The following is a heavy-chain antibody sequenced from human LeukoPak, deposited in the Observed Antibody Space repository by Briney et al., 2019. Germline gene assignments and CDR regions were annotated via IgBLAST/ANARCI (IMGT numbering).Heavy chain of an antibody. J-gene: IGHJ4*02. D-gene: IGHD5-18*01. CDR2: IKQDGGEE. CDR1: GFTFNNYW. V-gene: IGHV3-7*01. Sequence: PGGSLRLSCASFGFTFNNYWMNWVRQAPGKGLEWVANIKQDGGEEYYVDSVKGRFTISRDNANNSLYLQMNSLRVEDTAVYYCARAKIPIQLWSLVDYWGQGTLVTVSS. CDR3: ARAKIPIQLWSLVDY.